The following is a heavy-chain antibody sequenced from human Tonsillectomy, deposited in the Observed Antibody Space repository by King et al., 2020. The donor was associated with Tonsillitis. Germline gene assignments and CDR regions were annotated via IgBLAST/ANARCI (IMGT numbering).Heavy chain of an antibody. Sequence: VQLVESGGGLIQPGGSLRLSCAASGFTVSSNYMSWVRQAPGKGLEWVSVIYSGGSTYYADSVKGRFTISRDNSKNTLYLQMNSLRAEDTAVYYCARDHPVTTVTRPYSYCMDVWGQGTTVTVSS. CDR1: GFTVSSNY. D-gene: IGHD4-11*01. CDR3: ARDHPVTTVTRPYSYCMDV. J-gene: IGHJ6*02. CDR2: IYSGGST. V-gene: IGHV3-53*01.